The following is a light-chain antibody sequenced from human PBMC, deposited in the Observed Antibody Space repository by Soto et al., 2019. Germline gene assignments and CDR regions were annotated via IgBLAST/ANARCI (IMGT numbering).Light chain of an antibody. CDR2: GAS. CDR1: QSVSNSY. J-gene: IGKJ1*01. Sequence: EIVLTQSPGTLSLSPGERVTLSCRASQSVSNSYLAWYQQKPGQAPRLLIYGASSRATGIPDRFSGSGSGTDFTLTISRLEPEDFAVYYCQQYVSSPGTFGQGTKVEIK. V-gene: IGKV3-20*01. CDR3: QQYVSSPGT.